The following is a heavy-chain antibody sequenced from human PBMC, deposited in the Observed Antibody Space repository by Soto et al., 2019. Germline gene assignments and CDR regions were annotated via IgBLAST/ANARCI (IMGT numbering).Heavy chain of an antibody. Sequence: EVQLVESGGGIVQPGGSLRLSCATSGFTFSSYWMHWVRQAPEKGLEWVSRINSDGSSTNYADFVKGRCTISTDNARNTVYLQMNSLRVEDTAVYFCARGGGTGIYDYWGQGTLVTVSS. V-gene: IGHV3-74*01. J-gene: IGHJ4*02. CDR1: GFTFSSYW. CDR2: INSDGSST. D-gene: IGHD1-1*01. CDR3: ARGGGTGIYDY.